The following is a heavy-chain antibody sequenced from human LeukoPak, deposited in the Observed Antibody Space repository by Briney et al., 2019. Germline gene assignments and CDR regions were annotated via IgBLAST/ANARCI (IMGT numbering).Heavy chain of an antibody. CDR3: AREARGSGRDFDY. CDR2: IGTRSNPI. Sequence: GGSLRLSCAASGFIFSDFYMSWIRQAPGMGLEWISYIGTRSNPIYYADSVKGRFTISRDDAKNSLYLQMNSPRDEDTAVYFCAREARGSGRDFDYWGQGILVTVSS. CDR1: GFIFSDFY. J-gene: IGHJ4*02. D-gene: IGHD1-26*01. V-gene: IGHV3-11*01.